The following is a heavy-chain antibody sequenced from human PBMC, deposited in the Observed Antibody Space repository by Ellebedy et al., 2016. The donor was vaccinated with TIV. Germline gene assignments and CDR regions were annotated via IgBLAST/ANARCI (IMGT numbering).Heavy chain of an antibody. Sequence: MPSETLSLTCTVSGGSISSYYWSWIRQPPGKGLEWIGYIYYSGRTYYNPSLKSRVTISVDTSKNQFSLKLSSVTAADTAVYYCARGQDYGDFDFDYWGQGTLVTVSS. CDR2: IYYSGRT. D-gene: IGHD4-17*01. CDR3: ARGQDYGDFDFDY. CDR1: GGSISSYY. V-gene: IGHV4-59*12. J-gene: IGHJ4*02.